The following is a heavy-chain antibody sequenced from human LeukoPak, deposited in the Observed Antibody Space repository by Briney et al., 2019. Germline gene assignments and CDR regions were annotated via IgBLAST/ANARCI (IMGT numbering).Heavy chain of an antibody. D-gene: IGHD6-19*01. CDR2: IYSGGST. CDR1: EFIVSSNY. V-gene: IGHV3-53*01. Sequence: GGSLRLSCAASEFIVSSNYMSWVRQAPGKGLEWVSVIYSGGSTYYADSVKGRFTISRDNSKNTLYFQMNSLRAEDTAVYYCAKDHLPGIVVADRDYWGQGTLVTVSS. J-gene: IGHJ4*02. CDR3: AKDHLPGIVVADRDY.